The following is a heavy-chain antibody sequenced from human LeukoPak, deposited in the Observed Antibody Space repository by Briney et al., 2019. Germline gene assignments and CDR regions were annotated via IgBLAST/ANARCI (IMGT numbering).Heavy chain of an antibody. D-gene: IGHD2-2*01. V-gene: IGHV4-39*07. CDR3: ARAGRGMSKRRLTSSTYYFDY. CDR2: INHSGST. CDR1: GGSISSSSYY. Sequence: NPSETLSLTCTVSGGSISSSSYYWAWIRQPPGKGLEWIGEINHSGSTNYNPSLKSRVTISVDTSKNQFSLKLSSVTAADTAVYYCARAGRGMSKRRLTSSTYYFDYRGQGTLVTVSS. J-gene: IGHJ4*02.